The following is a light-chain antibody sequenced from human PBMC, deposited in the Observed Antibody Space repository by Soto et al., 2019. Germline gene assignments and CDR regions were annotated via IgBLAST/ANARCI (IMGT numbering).Light chain of an antibody. J-gene: IGLJ3*02. Sequence: QLVLTQSPSASASLGASVKLTCTLSSGHSSYAIAWHQQQPEKGPRFLMKLNSDGSHTKGDGIPDRFSGSSSGAERYLTISSLQSEDEADYYCRTWGTGTYWVFGGGTKLTVL. CDR3: RTWGTGTYWV. CDR2: LNSDGSH. CDR1: SGHSSYA. V-gene: IGLV4-69*01.